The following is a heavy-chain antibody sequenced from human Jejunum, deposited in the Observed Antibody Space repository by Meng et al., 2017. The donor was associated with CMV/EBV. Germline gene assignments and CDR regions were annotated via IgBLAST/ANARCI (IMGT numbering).Heavy chain of an antibody. CDR3: ARECTNCYPGHWFDP. Sequence: SGDTFRRYAITWVRQDPGQGLEWMGGIIPIFGTATYAQRFQDRVTITADKSTNTAYMELSRLSSEDTAIYYCARECTNCYPGHWFDPWGQGTLVTVSS. CDR2: IIPIFGTA. V-gene: IGHV1-69*06. D-gene: IGHD2-2*01. CDR1: GDTFRRYA. J-gene: IGHJ5*02.